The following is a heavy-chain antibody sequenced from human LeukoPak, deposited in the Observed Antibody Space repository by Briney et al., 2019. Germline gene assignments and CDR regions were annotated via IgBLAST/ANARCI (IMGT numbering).Heavy chain of an antibody. CDR1: GFTFSSYW. CDR2: IKQDGSEK. V-gene: IGHV3-7*03. CDR3: ARDRTPFSLFDY. J-gene: IGHJ4*02. Sequence: GGSLRLSCAAPGFTFSSYWMSWVRQAPGKGLEWVANIKQDGSEKYYVDSVKGRFTISRDNAKNSLYLQMNSLRAEDTAVYYCARDRTPFSLFDYWGQGTLVTVSS. D-gene: IGHD1-14*01.